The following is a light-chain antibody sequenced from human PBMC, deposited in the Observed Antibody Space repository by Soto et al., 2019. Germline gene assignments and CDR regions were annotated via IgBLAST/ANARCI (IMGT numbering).Light chain of an antibody. Sequence: DIQMTQSPSTLSASVGDRVTITCRASQSASTFLAWYQQKPGQAPKLLIYDASTLQSGVPSRFSASGSGTEFTLTISGLQSEDFALYYCHQYHDWPPEFGPGTKVQIK. V-gene: IGKV1-5*01. J-gene: IGKJ3*01. CDR1: QSASTF. CDR3: HQYHDWPPE. CDR2: DAS.